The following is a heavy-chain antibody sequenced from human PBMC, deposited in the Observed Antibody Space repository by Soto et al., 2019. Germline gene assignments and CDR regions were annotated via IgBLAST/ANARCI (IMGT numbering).Heavy chain of an antibody. Sequence: EVQVVESGGGLVQPGGSLRLSCSFTFSMYSMNWVRQAPGKGLEWVASISSGGDYIKYADSVKGRFTISRDNAKNSVSLQMNSLRVDDTAIYFCTRDQGGSYVSWFDPWGQGTLVTVSS. CDR1: FTFSMYS. CDR2: ISSGGDYI. J-gene: IGHJ5*02. CDR3: TRDQGGSYVSWFDP. V-gene: IGHV3-21*01. D-gene: IGHD1-26*01.